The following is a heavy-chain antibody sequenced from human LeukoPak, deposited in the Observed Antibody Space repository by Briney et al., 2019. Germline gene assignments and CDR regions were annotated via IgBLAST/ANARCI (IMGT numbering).Heavy chain of an antibody. CDR3: ARGGGLDV. CDR2: INHNGNVN. D-gene: IGHD3-16*01. CDR1: GFTFSSYW. Sequence: GGSRRLSCAASGFTFSSYWMNWARQAPGKGLEWVASINHNGNVNYYVDSVKGRFTISRDNAKNSLYLQMSNLRAEDTAVYFCARGGGLDVWGQGATVTVSS. V-gene: IGHV3-7*03. J-gene: IGHJ6*02.